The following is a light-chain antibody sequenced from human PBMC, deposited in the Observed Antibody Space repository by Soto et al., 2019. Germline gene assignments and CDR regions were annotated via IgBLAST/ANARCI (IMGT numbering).Light chain of an antibody. CDR1: SSNIGSNT. Sequence: QSVLTQPPSASGTPGQRVTISCSGSSSNIGSNTVNWYQQLPGTAPNLLIYSNNQRPSGVPDRFSGSKSGTSASLAISGLQSEDEADYYCSSWDYSLNGVVFGGGTKLTVL. CDR3: SSWDYSLNGVV. CDR2: SNN. J-gene: IGLJ2*01. V-gene: IGLV1-44*01.